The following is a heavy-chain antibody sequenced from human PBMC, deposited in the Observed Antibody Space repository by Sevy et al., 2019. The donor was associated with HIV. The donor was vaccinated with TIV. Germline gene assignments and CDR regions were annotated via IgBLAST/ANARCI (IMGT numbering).Heavy chain of an antibody. CDR1: GFTFSDHY. V-gene: IGHV3-72*01. Sequence: GWSLRLSCAASGFTFSDHYMEWVRQAPGKGLEWVGRTRNKADGYTTEYAASVKGRFTISRDDSENSLYLQMNSLKTDDTAVYYCSTHAGIAAAGRVFDYWGQGALVTVSS. CDR2: TRNKADGYTT. CDR3: STHAGIAAAGRVFDY. D-gene: IGHD6-13*01. J-gene: IGHJ4*02.